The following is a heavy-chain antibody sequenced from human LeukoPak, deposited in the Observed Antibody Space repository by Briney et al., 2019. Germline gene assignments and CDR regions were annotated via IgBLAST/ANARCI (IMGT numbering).Heavy chain of an antibody. Sequence: GGSLRLSCAASGFTVSSNYMSWVRQAPGKGLEWVSVIYSGGSTYYADSVKGRFTISRDNSKNTLYLQMNSLRAEDTAVYYCARLVAGTVIGWFDPWGQGTLVTVSS. J-gene: IGHJ5*02. CDR2: IYSGGST. V-gene: IGHV3-53*01. D-gene: IGHD2-21*01. CDR1: GFTVSSNY. CDR3: ARLVAGTVIGWFDP.